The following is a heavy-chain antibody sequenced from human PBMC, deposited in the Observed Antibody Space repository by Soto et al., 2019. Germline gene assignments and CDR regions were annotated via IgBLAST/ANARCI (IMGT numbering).Heavy chain of an antibody. V-gene: IGHV4-59*01. Sequence: SETLSLTCTVSGGSISSYYWSWIRQPPGKGLEWIGYIYYSGSTNYNPSLKSRVTISVDTSKNQFSLKLSSVTAADTAVYYCAREGPTANYYMDVWGKGTTVTVSS. CDR3: AREGPTANYYMDV. CDR1: GGSISSYY. J-gene: IGHJ6*03. CDR2: IYYSGST.